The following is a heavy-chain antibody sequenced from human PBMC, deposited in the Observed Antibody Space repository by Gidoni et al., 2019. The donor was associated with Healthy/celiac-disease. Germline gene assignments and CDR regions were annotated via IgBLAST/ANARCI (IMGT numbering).Heavy chain of an antibody. J-gene: IGHJ4*02. CDR2: INPSGGST. Sequence: QVQLVQSGAEVKKPGASVKVSCKASGYTFISSYLYWVRQAPGQGVEWTGIINPSGGSTNYAQKFQGRVTMTRDTSTTTVYMELSSLRSEDTAVYYCARAIATRYYYDSSGRFAYWGQGTQVTVSS. CDR3: ARAIATRYYYDSSGRFAY. V-gene: IGHV1-46*01. CDR1: GYTFISSY. D-gene: IGHD3-22*01.